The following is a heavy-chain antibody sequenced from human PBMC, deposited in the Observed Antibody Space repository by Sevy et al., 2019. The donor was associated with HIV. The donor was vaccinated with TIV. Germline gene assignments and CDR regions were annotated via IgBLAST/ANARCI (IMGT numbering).Heavy chain of an antibody. V-gene: IGHV1-18*01. J-gene: IGHJ3*02. CDR2: ISAYNGNT. CDR1: GYTFTSYG. D-gene: IGHD3-22*01. CDR3: ARDVYYGSSCYSPGPSGFDI. Sequence: ASVKVSCKASGYTFTSYGISWVRQAPGQGLEWMGWISAYNGNTNYAQKLQGRVTMTTDTSTSTAYMVLRSLRSDDTAVYYWARDVYYGSSCYSPGPSGFDIWGQGTMVTVSS.